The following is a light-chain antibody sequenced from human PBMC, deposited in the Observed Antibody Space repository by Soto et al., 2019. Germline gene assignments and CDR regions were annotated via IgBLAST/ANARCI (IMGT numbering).Light chain of an antibody. CDR3: QSYASSLSVV. V-gene: IGLV1-40*01. J-gene: IGLJ2*01. Sequence: QSVLTQPPSVSGAPGQRVTISCTGSSSNIGAGYDVHWYQQLPGTAPKLLIYGNSNRPSGVPDRLSGSKSGTSASLAITGLQAEDEADYYCQSYASSLSVVFGGGTELTVL. CDR1: SSNIGAGYD. CDR2: GNS.